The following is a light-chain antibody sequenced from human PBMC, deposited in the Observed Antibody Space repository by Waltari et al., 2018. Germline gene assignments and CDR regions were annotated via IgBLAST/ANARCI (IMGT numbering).Light chain of an antibody. CDR3: QERSNWPGGA. CDR2: DAS. J-gene: IGKJ4*01. Sequence: EIVLTQSPATLSLSPGERATLSCRASQSVRTYLAWYQHRPGLAPRLLIYDASSRATDVPARFSGSGSGTDFTLTISSLQPEDFAVYYCQERSNWPGGAFGGGTKVE. CDR1: QSVRTY. V-gene: IGKV3-11*01.